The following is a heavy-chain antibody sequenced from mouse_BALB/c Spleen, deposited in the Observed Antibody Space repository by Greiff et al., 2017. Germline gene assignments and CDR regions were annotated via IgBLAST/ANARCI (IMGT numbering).Heavy chain of an antibody. CDR3: TRRGFITTVVAHFDY. CDR1: GYTFTSYW. J-gene: IGHJ2*01. D-gene: IGHD1-1*01. Sequence: VQLQQSGAELVKPGASVKMSCKASGYTFTSYWMHWVKQRPGQGLEWIGVIDPSDSYTSYNQKFKGKATLTVDTSSSTAYMQLSSLTSEDSAVYYCTRRGFITTVVAHFDYWGQGTTLTVSS. V-gene: IGHV1S127*01. CDR2: IDPSDSYT.